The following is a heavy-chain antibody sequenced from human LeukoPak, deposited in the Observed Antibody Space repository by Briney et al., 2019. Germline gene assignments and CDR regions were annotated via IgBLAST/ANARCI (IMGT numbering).Heavy chain of an antibody. V-gene: IGHV1-8*01. J-gene: IGHJ4*02. CDR2: MNPNSGNT. D-gene: IGHD3-16*01. CDR3: ARGGFTGGFI. CDR1: GYTFTSYD. Sequence: ASVKVSCKASGYTFTSYDINWVRQATGQGLEWMGWMNPNSGNTGYAQKFQGWVTMTRDTSISTAYMELSRLRSDDTAVYYCARGGFTGGFIWGQGTLVTVSS.